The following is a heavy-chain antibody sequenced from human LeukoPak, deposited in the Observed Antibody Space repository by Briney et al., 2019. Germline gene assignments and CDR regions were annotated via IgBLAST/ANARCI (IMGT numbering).Heavy chain of an antibody. CDR3: ARDGDSSGWYDFDY. V-gene: IGHV1-2*04. CDR2: INPNSGGT. D-gene: IGHD6-19*01. CDR1: GYTFTGYY. Sequence: ASVKVSCKASGYTFTGYYMHWVRQAPGQGLEWMGWINPNSGGTNYAQKFQGWVTMTRDTSISTAYMELSRLRSDDTAMCYCARDGDSSGWYDFDYWGQGTLVTVSS. J-gene: IGHJ4*02.